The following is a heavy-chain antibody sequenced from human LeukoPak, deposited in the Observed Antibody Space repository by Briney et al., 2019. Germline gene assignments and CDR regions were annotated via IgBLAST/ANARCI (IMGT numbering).Heavy chain of an antibody. V-gene: IGHV3-64*01. CDR1: GFTFSSYA. D-gene: IGHD3-10*01. J-gene: IGHJ6*03. Sequence: PGGSLRLSCAASGFTFSSYAMHWVRQAPGKGLEYVSAISSNGGSTYYANSVKGRFTISRDNSKNTLYLQMGSLRAEDMAVYYCARDRKWFGELLGCYMDVWGKGTTVTISS. CDR3: ARDRKWFGELLGCYMDV. CDR2: ISSNGGST.